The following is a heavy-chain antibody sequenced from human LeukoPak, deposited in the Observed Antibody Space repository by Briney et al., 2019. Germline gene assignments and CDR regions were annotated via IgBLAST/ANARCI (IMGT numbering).Heavy chain of an antibody. Sequence: PSETLSLTCTVSGGSISSYYWSWIRQPPGKGLEWIGYIYYSGSTNYNPSLKSRVTISVDTSKNQFSLKPSSVTAADTAVYYCARLPWNYGMDVWGQGTTVTVSS. J-gene: IGHJ6*02. V-gene: IGHV4-59*08. CDR2: IYYSGST. CDR3: ARLPWNYGMDV. D-gene: IGHD1-1*01. CDR1: GGSISSYY.